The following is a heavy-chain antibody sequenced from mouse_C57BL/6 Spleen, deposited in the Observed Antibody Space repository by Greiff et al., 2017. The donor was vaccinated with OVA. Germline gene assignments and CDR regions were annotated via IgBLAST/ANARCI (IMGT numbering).Heavy chain of an antibody. D-gene: IGHD2-1*01. CDR3: ARSIYYGNPYYFDY. V-gene: IGHV1-26*01. J-gene: IGHJ2*01. CDR2: INPNNGGT. Sequence: EVQLQQSGPELVKPGASVKISCKASGYTFTDYYMNWVKQSHGKSLEWIGDINPNNGGTSYNQKFKGKATLTVDKSSSTAYMELRSLASEDSAVYYCARSIYYGNPYYFDYWGQGTTLTVSS. CDR1: GYTFTDYY.